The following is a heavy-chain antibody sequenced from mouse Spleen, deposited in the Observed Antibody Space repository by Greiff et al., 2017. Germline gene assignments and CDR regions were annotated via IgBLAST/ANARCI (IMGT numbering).Heavy chain of an antibody. V-gene: IGHV1-55*01. Sequence: QVQLQQSGAELVKPGASVKMSCKASGYTFTTYWITWVKQRPGQGLEWIGDIYPGSGSTNYNEKFKTKATLTVDTSSSTAYMQLSSLTSEDSAVYYCARTLDYAMDYWGQGTSVTVSS. CDR1: GYTFTTYW. CDR2: IYPGSGST. J-gene: IGHJ4*01. CDR3: ARTLDYAMDY.